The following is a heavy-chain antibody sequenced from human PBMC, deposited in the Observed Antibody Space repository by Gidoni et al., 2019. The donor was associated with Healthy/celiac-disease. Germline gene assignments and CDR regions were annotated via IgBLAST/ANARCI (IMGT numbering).Heavy chain of an antibody. D-gene: IGHD3-10*01. Sequence: SSNWWSWVRQPPGKGLEWIGEIYHSGSTNYNPSLKSRVTISVDKSKNQFSLKLSSVTAADTAVYYCARALGSGTPRSYDYYYGMDVWGQGTTVTVSS. V-gene: IGHV4-4*02. CDR1: SSNW. J-gene: IGHJ6*02. CDR2: IYHSGST. CDR3: ARALGSGTPRSYDYYYGMDV.